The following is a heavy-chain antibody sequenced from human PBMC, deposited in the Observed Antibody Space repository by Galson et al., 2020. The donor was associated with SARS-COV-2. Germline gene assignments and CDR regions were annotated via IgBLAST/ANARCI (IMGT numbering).Heavy chain of an antibody. D-gene: IGHD1-26*01. Sequence: GGSLRLSCAASGFSFSTYWMHWVRQVPGKGLVWVSRMNNDGSSAIYADSVKGRFTISRDNAKNTLYLYLRSLRAEDTALYYCARGPRGKEGYSGNYHSLDNWGQGTLVTVSS. CDR3: ARGPRGKEGYSGNYHSLDN. J-gene: IGHJ4*02. CDR1: GFSFSTYW. CDR2: MNNDGSSA. V-gene: IGHV3-74*01.